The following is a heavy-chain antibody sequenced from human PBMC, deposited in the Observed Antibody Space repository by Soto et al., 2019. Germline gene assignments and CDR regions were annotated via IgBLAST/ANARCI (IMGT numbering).Heavy chain of an antibody. CDR1: GYSFTNYW. CDR3: AGSIFYCGMDV. J-gene: IGHJ6*02. CDR2: IYPGDSDT. V-gene: IGHV5-51*01. Sequence: PGESLKISCTASGYSFTNYWIGWVRQMPGKGPEWMGIIYPGDSDTRYSPSFQGQVTISADKSTSTAYLLWSSLKASDTAIYFCAGSIFYCGMDVWGQGTTVTVSS.